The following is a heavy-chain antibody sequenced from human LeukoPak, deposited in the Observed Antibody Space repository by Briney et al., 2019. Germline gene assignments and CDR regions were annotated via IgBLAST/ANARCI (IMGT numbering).Heavy chain of an antibody. CDR2: ISSSGGTI. J-gene: IGHJ4*02. Sequence: GGSLRLSCAASGFTFSSYEMHWVRQAPGKGLEWVSYISSSGGTIYYADSVKGRFTISRDNAKNSLYLQMNSLRAEDTAIYFCAGDGRSCSGGSCYPHWGQGTLVTVSS. CDR1: GFTFSSYE. CDR3: AGDGRSCSGGSCYPH. D-gene: IGHD2-15*01. V-gene: IGHV3-48*03.